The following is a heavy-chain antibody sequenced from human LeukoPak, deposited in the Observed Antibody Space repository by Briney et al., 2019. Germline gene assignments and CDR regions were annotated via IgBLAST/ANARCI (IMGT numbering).Heavy chain of an antibody. V-gene: IGHV4-34*01. CDR3: ARGVAAAWRGLDWFDP. CDR1: GGSFSGYY. D-gene: IGHD6-13*01. J-gene: IGHJ5*02. CDR2: INHSGST. Sequence: ASETLSLTCAAYGGSFSGYYWSWIRQPPGKGLEWIGEINHSGSTNYNPSLKSRVTISVDTSKNQFSLKLSSVTAADTAVYYCARGVAAAWRGLDWFDPWGQGTLVTVSS.